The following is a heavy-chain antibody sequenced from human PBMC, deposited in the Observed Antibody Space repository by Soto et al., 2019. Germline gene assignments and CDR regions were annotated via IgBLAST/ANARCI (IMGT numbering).Heavy chain of an antibody. CDR2: IHSSGST. Sequence: SETLSLTCTVSGASMNSYHWSWIRQPAGKGLEWIGHIHSSGSTNYNPSLKSRVTMSVNTSKNQFSLRLMSLTAADTAVYYCARDQGVAAAGITWFDPWGQGSLVTVSS. J-gene: IGHJ5*02. CDR3: ARDQGVAAAGITWFDP. D-gene: IGHD6-13*01. CDR1: GASMNSYH. V-gene: IGHV4-4*07.